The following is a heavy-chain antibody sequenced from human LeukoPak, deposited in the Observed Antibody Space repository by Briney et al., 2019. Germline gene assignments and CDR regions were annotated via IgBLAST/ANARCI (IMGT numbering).Heavy chain of an antibody. Sequence: LETLSLTCSVSGDSIGDHYWSWMRQPPGRGLEWIGYINYRGITNYNPSLKSRVTISKDTYNKHFSLKLRSVTAADTAVYYCARDRGMATITGWLDPWGQGILVTVSS. CDR2: INYRGIT. D-gene: IGHD5-24*01. CDR3: ARDRGMATITGWLDP. V-gene: IGHV4-59*11. CDR1: GDSIGDHY. J-gene: IGHJ5*02.